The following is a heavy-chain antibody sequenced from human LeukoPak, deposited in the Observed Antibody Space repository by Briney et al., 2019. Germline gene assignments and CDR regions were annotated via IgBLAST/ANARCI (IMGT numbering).Heavy chain of an antibody. Sequence: VESLRLSCAASGFTFSSYWMSWVRQAPGKGLEWVANIKQDGSEKYYVESVKGRFTISRDNAKNSLYLQMNSLRAEDTAVYYCARGGDYAWFDPWGQGTLVTVSS. V-gene: IGHV3-7*01. D-gene: IGHD4-17*01. J-gene: IGHJ5*02. CDR3: ARGGDYAWFDP. CDR2: IKQDGSEK. CDR1: GFTFSSYW.